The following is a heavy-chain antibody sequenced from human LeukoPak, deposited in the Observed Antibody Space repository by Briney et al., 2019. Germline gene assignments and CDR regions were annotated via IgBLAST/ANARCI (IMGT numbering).Heavy chain of an antibody. CDR3: AKDIESGGYSGYGLFDY. D-gene: IGHD5-12*01. J-gene: IGHJ4*02. CDR1: GFTFSSYS. Sequence: GGSLRLSCAASGFTFSSYSMTWVRQAPGKGLEWVSSISSSSSYIYYADSVKGRFTISRDNAKNSLYLQMNSLRAEDTALYYCAKDIESGGYSGYGLFDYWGQGTLVTVSS. CDR2: ISSSSSYI. V-gene: IGHV3-21*04.